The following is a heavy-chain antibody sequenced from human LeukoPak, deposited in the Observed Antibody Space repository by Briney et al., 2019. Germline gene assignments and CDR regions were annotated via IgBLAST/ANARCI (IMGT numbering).Heavy chain of an antibody. V-gene: IGHV3-23*01. Sequence: GGSLRLSCAASGVTFSTYAMSWVRQAPGKGLEWVSSISGSGGYTFYADSVKGRFNISRDNSKNTLYLQMNSLRAEDTAVYYCAKEAGERRQQQAADYWGQGSLVTVSS. CDR2: ISGSGGYT. J-gene: IGHJ4*02. CDR1: GVTFSTYA. CDR3: AKEAGERRQQQAADY. D-gene: IGHD6-13*01.